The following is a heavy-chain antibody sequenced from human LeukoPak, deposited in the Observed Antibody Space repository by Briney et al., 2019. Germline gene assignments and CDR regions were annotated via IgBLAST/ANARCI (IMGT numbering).Heavy chain of an antibody. Sequence: PSETLSLTCTVSGGSISSYYWSWIRQPPGKGLEWIGYIYYSGSTNYNPSLKSRVTISVDTSKNQFSLKLSSVTAADTAVYYCARYYYDSGGYYYDYWGQGTLVTVSS. V-gene: IGHV4-59*01. CDR1: GGSISSYY. CDR2: IYYSGST. D-gene: IGHD3-22*01. J-gene: IGHJ4*02. CDR3: ARYYYDSGGYYYDY.